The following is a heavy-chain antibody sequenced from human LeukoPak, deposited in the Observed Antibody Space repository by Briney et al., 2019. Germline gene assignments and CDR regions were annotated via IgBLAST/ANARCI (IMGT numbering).Heavy chain of an antibody. V-gene: IGHV4-59*11. Sequence: SETLSLTCTVSGGSISSHYWSWIRQPPGKGREWIGYIYYSGSTNYNPSLKSRVTISVDTSKNQFSLKLSSVTAADTAVYYCARGPYFDFWSGYHAGWYFDYWGQGTLVTVSS. J-gene: IGHJ4*02. CDR2: IYYSGST. CDR1: GGSISSHY. D-gene: IGHD3-3*01. CDR3: ARGPYFDFWSGYHAGWYFDY.